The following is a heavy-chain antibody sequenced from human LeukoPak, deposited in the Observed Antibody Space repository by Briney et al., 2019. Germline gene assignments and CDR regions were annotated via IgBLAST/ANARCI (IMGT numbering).Heavy chain of an antibody. CDR1: GFTFSSYA. Sequence: GGSLRLSCAASGFTFSSYAMSWVRQAPGKGLEWVSAISGSGGSTYYADSVKGRFTISRDNSKNTLYLQMNSLRAEDTAVYYCAKASVDYHILTGYSWGQGTLVTVSS. D-gene: IGHD3-9*01. V-gene: IGHV3-23*01. CDR3: AKASVDYHILTGYS. J-gene: IGHJ4*02. CDR2: ISGSGGST.